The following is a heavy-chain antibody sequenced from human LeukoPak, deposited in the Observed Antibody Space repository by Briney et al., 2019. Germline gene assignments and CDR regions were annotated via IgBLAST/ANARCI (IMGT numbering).Heavy chain of an antibody. V-gene: IGHV3-23*01. Sequence: PGGSLQLSCEASGFTFSLSAMTWVRQPPGKGLECVASISGHGGSTYYADSVKGRWTISRDNSKNTLYLPMARLTAEDTAGYFWAKEINFVWLPYYNYYFIDVWGQGATVTVSS. CDR2: ISGHGGST. J-gene: IGHJ6*03. CDR3: AKEINFVWLPYYNYYFIDV. D-gene: IGHD3-9*01. CDR1: GFTFSLSA.